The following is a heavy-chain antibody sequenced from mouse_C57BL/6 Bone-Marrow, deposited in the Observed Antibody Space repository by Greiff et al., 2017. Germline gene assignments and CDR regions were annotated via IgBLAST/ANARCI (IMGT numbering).Heavy chain of an antibody. CDR2: LNSDGGST. D-gene: IGHD2-2*01. CDR3: ARHGYGYYAMDY. V-gene: IGHV5-2*01. CDR1: EYEFPSHD. Sequence: EVQRVESGGGLVQPGESLKLSCESNEYEFPSHDMSWVRKTPEKRLELVAALNSDGGSTYYPDTMERRFIISRDNTKKTLYLQMNSLRSEDTALYYCARHGYGYYAMDYWGQGTSVTVSS. J-gene: IGHJ4*01.